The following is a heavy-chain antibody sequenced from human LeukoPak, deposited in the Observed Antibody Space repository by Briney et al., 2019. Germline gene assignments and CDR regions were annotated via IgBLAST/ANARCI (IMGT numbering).Heavy chain of an antibody. CDR3: ARAMYSYGFYFDY. J-gene: IGHJ4*02. CDR2: IFYSGNT. D-gene: IGHD5-18*01. CDR1: GGSISSGAYY. Sequence: SETLSLTCTVSGGSISSGAYYWTWIRQPPGKGLEWIGHIFYSGNTYYNPSLKSRVTISVDTSKNQFSLKLSSVTAADTAVYYCARAMYSYGFYFDYWGQGSLVTVSS. V-gene: IGHV4-30-4*01.